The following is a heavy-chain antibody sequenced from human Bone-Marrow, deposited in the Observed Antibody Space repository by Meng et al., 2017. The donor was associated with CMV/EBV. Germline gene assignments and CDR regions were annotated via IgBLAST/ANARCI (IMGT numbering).Heavy chain of an antibody. J-gene: IGHJ6*02. V-gene: IGHV1-2*02. Sequence: ASVKVSCKASGYTFTGYYMHWVRQAPGQGLEWMGWINPNSGGTNYAQKFQGRVTMTRDTSISTAYMELSRLRSDDTAVYYCARDYPTSYDFWSGDYYYYGIDVWGQGPTVTVSS. CDR3: ARDYPTSYDFWSGDYYYYGIDV. CDR1: GYTFTGYY. D-gene: IGHD3-3*01. CDR2: INPNSGGT.